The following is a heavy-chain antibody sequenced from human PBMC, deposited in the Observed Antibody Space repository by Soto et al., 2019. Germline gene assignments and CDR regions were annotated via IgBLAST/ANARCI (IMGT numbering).Heavy chain of an antibody. V-gene: IGHV1-18*01. Sequence: QVQLVQSGAEVKKPGASVKVSCKASGYTFTSYGISWVRQAPGQGLEWMGWISAYNGNTNYAQKLQGRVTMTTDTSTSTAYMELRSLRSDDTAVYYCARDGYYDSSGPLGAFDIWCQGTMVTVSS. CDR3: ARDGYYDSSGPLGAFDI. CDR2: ISAYNGNT. CDR1: GYTFTSYG. D-gene: IGHD3-22*01. J-gene: IGHJ3*02.